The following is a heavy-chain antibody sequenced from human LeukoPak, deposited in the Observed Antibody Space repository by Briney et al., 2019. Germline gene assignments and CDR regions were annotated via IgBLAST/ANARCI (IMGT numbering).Heavy chain of an antibody. Sequence: ASVKVSCKASVYTFTSYDINWVRQATGQGLEWMGWMNPNSGNTGYAQKFQGRVTITRNTSISTAYMELSSLRSEDTAVYYCARGRLFQRYYYYYMDVWGKGTTVTVSS. CDR1: VYTFTSYD. CDR2: MNPNSGNT. V-gene: IGHV1-8*03. D-gene: IGHD2/OR15-2a*01. CDR3: ARGRLFQRYYYYYMDV. J-gene: IGHJ6*03.